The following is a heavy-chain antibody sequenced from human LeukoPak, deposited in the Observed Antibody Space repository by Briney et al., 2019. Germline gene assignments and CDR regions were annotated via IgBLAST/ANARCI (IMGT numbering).Heavy chain of an antibody. V-gene: IGHV3-23*01. CDR1: GFTFSSYA. CDR2: ISGSGGST. Sequence: GGYLRLSCAASGFTFSSYAMSWVRQAPGKGLEWLSAISGSGGSTYYADSVKGRFTTSRDNSKNTLYLQINSLRAEDTAVYYCAKAPLYGSGSYFSSHNYFDYWGQGTLVTVSS. D-gene: IGHD3-10*01. J-gene: IGHJ4*02. CDR3: AKAPLYGSGSYFSSHNYFDY.